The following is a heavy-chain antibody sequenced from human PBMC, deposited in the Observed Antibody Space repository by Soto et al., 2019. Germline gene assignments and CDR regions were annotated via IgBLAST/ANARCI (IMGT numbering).Heavy chain of an antibody. CDR3: AKAPTTRDFWSGAAFDI. V-gene: IGHV3-9*01. D-gene: IGHD3-3*01. Sequence: SLRLCCAAPGFIFDAYAMHWVRQAPGKGLEWVSGISWNSDNMGYADSVMGRFTISRDNAKNSLYLQINSLRPEDTALYYCAKAPTTRDFWSGAAFDIWGQGTMVTVSS. J-gene: IGHJ3*02. CDR1: GFIFDAYA. CDR2: ISWNSDNM.